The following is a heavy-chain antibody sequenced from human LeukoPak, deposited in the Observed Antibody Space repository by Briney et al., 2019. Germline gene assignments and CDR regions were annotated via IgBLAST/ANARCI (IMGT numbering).Heavy chain of an antibody. Sequence: ASVKVSCKVSGYTLTELPMHWVRQAPGKGLEWMVGFDPEDGETIYAQKFQGRVTMTEDTSTDTAYMELSSLRSEDTAVYYCATSKRHYYDSSGYYYGYWGQGTLVTVSS. V-gene: IGHV1-24*01. CDR3: ATSKRHYYDSSGYYYGY. CDR2: FDPEDGET. CDR1: GYTLTELP. D-gene: IGHD3-22*01. J-gene: IGHJ4*02.